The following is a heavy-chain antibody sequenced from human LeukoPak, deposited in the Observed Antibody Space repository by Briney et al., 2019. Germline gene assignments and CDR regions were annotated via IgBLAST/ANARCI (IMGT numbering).Heavy chain of an antibody. Sequence: PGRSLRLSCAASGFTFSNYAMHWVRQAPGKGLEWVAVISYDGSSEYYADCVKGRFTISRDNSKMMYLQMNSLRADDTAVYYCAREGYYYDSSGYSYYFDSWGQGTLVTVSS. CDR3: AREGYYYDSSGYSYYFDS. V-gene: IGHV3-30*03. D-gene: IGHD3-22*01. CDR1: GFTFSNYA. CDR2: ISYDGSSE. J-gene: IGHJ4*02.